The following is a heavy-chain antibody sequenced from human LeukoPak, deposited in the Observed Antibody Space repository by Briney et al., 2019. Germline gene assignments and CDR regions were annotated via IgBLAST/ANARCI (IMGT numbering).Heavy chain of an antibody. J-gene: IGHJ4*02. CDR2: ISGSGDGT. Sequence: GGSLRLSCTASGFTFSSYAMNWVRQAPGKGPEWVSGISGSGDGTYYADSVKGRFTISRDHSKNTLYLQMNSLRADDTAVYYCAKGGFIAVADDPFDYWGQGTLVTVSS. CDR1: GFTFSSYA. V-gene: IGHV3-23*01. CDR3: AKGGFIAVADDPFDY. D-gene: IGHD6-19*01.